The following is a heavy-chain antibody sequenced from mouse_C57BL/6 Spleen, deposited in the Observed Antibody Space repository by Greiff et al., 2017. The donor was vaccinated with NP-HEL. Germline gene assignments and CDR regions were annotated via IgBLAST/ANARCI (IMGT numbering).Heavy chain of an antibody. CDR3: ARKGIVRYAMDY. CDR1: GFSFTSYG. CDR2: LWSGGST. D-gene: IGHD2-12*01. J-gene: IGHJ4*01. V-gene: IGHV2-2*01. Sequence: TCTVSGFSFTSYGVHWVRQSPGKGLEWLGVLWSGGSTDNNAAFISRLCISKDNSKSQVFFKMNSLQSDDTAIYYCARKGIVRYAMDYWGQGTSVTVSS.